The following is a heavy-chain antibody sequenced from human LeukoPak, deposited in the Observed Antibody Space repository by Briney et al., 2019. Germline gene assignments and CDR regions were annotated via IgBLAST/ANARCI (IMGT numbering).Heavy chain of an antibody. J-gene: IGHJ4*02. CDR1: GFTFSNYW. D-gene: IGHD4-17*01. V-gene: IGHV3-74*01. CDR2: INRDGRST. Sequence: GGSLRLSCAAPGFTFSNYWMHWVRQAPGKGLVWVSRINRDGRSTNYADSVKGQFTISRDNAKNTVFLQMNSLRAEDTAVYYCALPLRDGDFYFDYWGQGALVTVSS. CDR3: ALPLRDGDFYFDY.